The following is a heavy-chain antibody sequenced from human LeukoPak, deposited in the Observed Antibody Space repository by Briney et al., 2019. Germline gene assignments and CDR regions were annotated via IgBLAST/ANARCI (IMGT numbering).Heavy chain of an antibody. CDR1: GGTFSSCA. CDR2: IIPILGIA. Sequence: SVKVSCKASGGTFSSCAISWVRQAPGQGLEWMGRIIPILGIANYAQKFQGRVTITADKSTSTAYMELSSLRSEDTAVYYCARTPYGGNELSYFDYWGQGTLVTVSS. V-gene: IGHV1-69*04. CDR3: ARTPYGGNELSYFDY. D-gene: IGHD4-23*01. J-gene: IGHJ4*02.